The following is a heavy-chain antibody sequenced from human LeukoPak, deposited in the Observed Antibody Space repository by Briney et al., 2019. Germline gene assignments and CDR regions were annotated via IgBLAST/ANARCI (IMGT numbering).Heavy chain of an antibody. D-gene: IGHD4-23*01. V-gene: IGHV1-18*01. CDR3: ARGRGYGGNVMADY. CDR2: ISAYNGNT. Sequence: ASVKVSCKASGYTFTSYAMNWVRQAPGQGLEWMGWISAYNGNTNYAQKLQGRVTMTTDTSTSTAYMELRSLRSDDTAVYYCARGRGYGGNVMADYWGQGTLVTVSS. J-gene: IGHJ4*02. CDR1: GYTFTSYA.